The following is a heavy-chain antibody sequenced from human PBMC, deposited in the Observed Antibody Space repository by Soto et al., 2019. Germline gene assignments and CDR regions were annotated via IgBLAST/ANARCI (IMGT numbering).Heavy chain of an antibody. CDR1: GGSISSSSYY. J-gene: IGHJ4*02. CDR2: IYYSGST. D-gene: IGHD3-22*01. Sequence: QLQLQESGPGLVKPSETLSLTCTVSGGSISSSSYYWGWIRQPPGKGLEWIGSIYYSGSTYYNPSLKSRVTISVDTSKNQFSLKLSSVTAADTAVYYCARHRPDYDSSGRVFDYWGQGTLVTVSS. CDR3: ARHRPDYDSSGRVFDY. V-gene: IGHV4-39*01.